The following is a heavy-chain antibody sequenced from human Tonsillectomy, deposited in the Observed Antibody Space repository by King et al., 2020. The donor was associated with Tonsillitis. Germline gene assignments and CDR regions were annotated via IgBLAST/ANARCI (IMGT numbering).Heavy chain of an antibody. CDR2: IYHNGGP. V-gene: IGHV4-38-2*02. CDR3: AREYSGSYFDH. D-gene: IGHD1-26*01. J-gene: IGHJ4*02. Sequence: QLQESGPGLVKPSETLSLTCTVSGYSMTTGYYWGWIRQPPGKGLEWIGSIYHNGGPLYNPSLKSRVTMSVDASKNRFSLKLNSVTAADTAVYYCAREYSGSYFDHGGQGTLVTVPS. CDR1: GYSMTTGYY.